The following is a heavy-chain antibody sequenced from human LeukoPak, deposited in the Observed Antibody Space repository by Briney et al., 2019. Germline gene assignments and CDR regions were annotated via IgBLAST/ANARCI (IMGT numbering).Heavy chain of an antibody. CDR1: GYTFTSYG. CDR3: ARDLGYGDYESGAFDI. Sequence: ASVKVSCKASGYTFTSYGISWVRQAPGQGLEWMGWISAYNGNTNYAQKLQGRVTMTTDTSTSTAYMELRSLRSDDTAVYYCARDLGYGDYESGAFDIWGQGTMVTVSS. CDR2: ISAYNGNT. V-gene: IGHV1-18*01. D-gene: IGHD4-17*01. J-gene: IGHJ3*02.